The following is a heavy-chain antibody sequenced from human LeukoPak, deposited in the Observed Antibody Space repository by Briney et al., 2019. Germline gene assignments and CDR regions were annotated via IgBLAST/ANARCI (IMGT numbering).Heavy chain of an antibody. V-gene: IGHV3-53*01. Sequence: GGSLRLSCAASGFTVSGNYMSWVRQAPGKGLEWVSVIYSGGSTYYADSVKGRFTISRDNSKNTLYLQMNSLRAEDTAVYYCAREPYDSSGSFDYWGQGTLVTVSS. D-gene: IGHD3-22*01. CDR2: IYSGGST. CDR3: AREPYDSSGSFDY. J-gene: IGHJ4*02. CDR1: GFTVSGNY.